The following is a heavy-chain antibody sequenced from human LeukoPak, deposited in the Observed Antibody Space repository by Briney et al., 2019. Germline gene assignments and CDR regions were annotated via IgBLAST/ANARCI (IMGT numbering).Heavy chain of an antibody. V-gene: IGHV3-23*01. D-gene: IGHD3-22*01. J-gene: IGHJ1*01. CDR3: TKDLTVQIWLLGYDS. CDR1: GFTFSSYA. CDR2: IRGSGAST. Sequence: GGSLRLSCAASGFTFSSYAMSWVRQAPGKGLEWLAVIRGSGASTNYADSVKGRFTISRDNSKNTLYLQMNSLRAEDTAFYYCTKDLTVQIWLLGYDSWGQGNLVTVAS.